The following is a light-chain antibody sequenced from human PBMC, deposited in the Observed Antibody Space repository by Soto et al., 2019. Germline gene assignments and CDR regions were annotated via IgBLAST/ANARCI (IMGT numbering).Light chain of an antibody. J-gene: IGLJ3*02. CDR2: RNN. Sequence: TVVTHPPSASGTPAERATLSCTGSSPNIGSNYVYRCQQLPGAAPKVLIYRNNQRPSGVPDRFSASKSGTSASLAVGGLRSEDEADYYCVAWDDSLNSWVFGGGTQLTVL. V-gene: IGLV1-47*01. CDR3: VAWDDSLNSWV. CDR1: SPNIGSNY.